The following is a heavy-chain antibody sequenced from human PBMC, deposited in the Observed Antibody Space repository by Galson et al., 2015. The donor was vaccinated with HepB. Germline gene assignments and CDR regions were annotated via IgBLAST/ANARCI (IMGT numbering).Heavy chain of an antibody. CDR2: VNPNSVDR. V-gene: IGHV1-2*06. CDR3: VRDRGRSTSLQFDY. J-gene: IGHJ4*02. CDR1: GFTFTGYY. Sequence: SVKVSCKASGFTFTGYYMHWVRQAPGQGLEWMGRVNPNSVDRNYAQKFHGRVTMTRDTSISTPYMELSSLTSDDTAVYYCVRDRGRSTSLQFDYWGQGTLVTVSS. D-gene: IGHD2-2*01.